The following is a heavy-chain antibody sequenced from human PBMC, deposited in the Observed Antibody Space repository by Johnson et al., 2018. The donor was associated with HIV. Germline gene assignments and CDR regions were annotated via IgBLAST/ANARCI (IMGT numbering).Heavy chain of an antibody. CDR3: ARDWGRWGPFSRGRAFDI. CDR2: ISYDGSNK. V-gene: IGHV3-30*19. Sequence: QMLLVESGGGVVQPGRSLRLSCAASGFTFSSYGMHCVRQAPGKGLEWVAVISYDGSNKYYADSVKGRFTISRDNSKNTLYLQMNSLRAEDTAVYYCARDWGRWGPFSRGRAFDIWGQGTMVTVSS. CDR1: GFTFSSYG. D-gene: IGHD3-16*01. J-gene: IGHJ3*02.